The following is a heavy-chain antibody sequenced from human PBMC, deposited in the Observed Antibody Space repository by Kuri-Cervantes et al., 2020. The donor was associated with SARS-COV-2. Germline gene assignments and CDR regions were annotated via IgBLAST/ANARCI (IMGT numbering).Heavy chain of an antibody. D-gene: IGHD5-12*01. V-gene: IGHV3-48*01. CDR2: ISSSSSTI. CDR1: GFTVSSNY. Sequence: GESLKISCAASGFTVSSNYMSWVRQAPGKGLEWVSYISSSSSTIYYADSVKGRFTISRDNAKNSLYLQMNRLRAEDTAVYYCASIYSGYEDGWGQGTLVTVSS. CDR3: ASIYSGYEDG. J-gene: IGHJ4*02.